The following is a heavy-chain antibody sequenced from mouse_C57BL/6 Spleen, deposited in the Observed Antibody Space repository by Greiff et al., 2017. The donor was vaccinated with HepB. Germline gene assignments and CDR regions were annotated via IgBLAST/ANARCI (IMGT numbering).Heavy chain of an antibody. CDR3: TREGGYYGAMDY. CDR2: ISSGGDYI. J-gene: IGHJ4*01. CDR1: GFTFSSYA. V-gene: IGHV5-9-1*02. D-gene: IGHD1-1*01. Sequence: EVHLVESGEGLVKPGGSLKLSCAASGFTFSSYAMSWVRQTPEKRLEWVAYISSGGDYIYYADTVKGRFTISRDNARNTLYLQRSSLKSEDTAMYYCTREGGYYGAMDYWGQGTSVTVSS.